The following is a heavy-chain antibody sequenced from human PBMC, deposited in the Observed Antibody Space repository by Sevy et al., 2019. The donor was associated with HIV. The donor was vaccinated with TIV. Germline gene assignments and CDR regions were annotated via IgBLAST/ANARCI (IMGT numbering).Heavy chain of an antibody. J-gene: IGHJ6*02. CDR3: VRDWDGEAGTGYYYYYGMDV. V-gene: IGHV4-4*07. CDR1: GGSISSYY. CDR2: IYTSGSS. Sequence: SETLSLTCTVSGGSISSYYWSWIRQPAGKGLEWIGRIYTSGSSNYNPSLKSRVTMSVDTSKNQFSLKLSSVTAADTAVYYCVRDWDGEAGTGYYYYYGMDVWGQRTTVTVSS. D-gene: IGHD6-19*01.